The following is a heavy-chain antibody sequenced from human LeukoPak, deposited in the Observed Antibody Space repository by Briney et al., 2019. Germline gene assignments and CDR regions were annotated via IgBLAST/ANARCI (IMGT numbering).Heavy chain of an antibody. CDR3: AKDMDIEAAGFSFDY. CDR2: ISYDGINK. V-gene: IGHV3-30*18. CDR1: AFTFSSFG. Sequence: HPGRSLRLSCAASAFTFSSFGMHWVRQAPGKGLEWVSIISYDGINKYFSDSVKGRFTISRDNSKNTLYLQMNSLRREDTAVYYCAKDMDIEAAGFSFDYWGQGTLVTVFS. J-gene: IGHJ4*02. D-gene: IGHD6-13*01.